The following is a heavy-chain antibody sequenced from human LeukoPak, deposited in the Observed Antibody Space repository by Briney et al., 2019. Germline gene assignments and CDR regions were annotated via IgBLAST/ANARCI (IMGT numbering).Heavy chain of an antibody. Sequence: PGGSLRLSCAASGFTFSSYAMSWVRQAPGKGLEWVSAISGSGGSTYYADSVKGRFTISRENAKNSLYLQMNSLRAEDAAVYYCAKAPVTSCRGAFCYPFDYWGQGTLVTVSS. CDR3: AKAPVTSCRGAFCYPFDY. CDR2: ISGSGGST. V-gene: IGHV3-23*01. J-gene: IGHJ4*02. CDR1: GFTFSSYA. D-gene: IGHD2-15*01.